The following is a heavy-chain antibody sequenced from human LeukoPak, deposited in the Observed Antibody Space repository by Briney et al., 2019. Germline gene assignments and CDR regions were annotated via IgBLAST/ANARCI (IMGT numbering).Heavy chain of an antibody. CDR2: IYSGGST. V-gene: IGHV3-66*01. D-gene: IGHD3-10*01. CDR1: GFTVSSNY. CDR3: ARELVRGVSEAFDI. J-gene: IGHJ3*02. Sequence: GGSLRLSCAASGFTVSSNYMSWVRQAPGKGLEWVSVIYSGGSTYYAESVKGRFTISRDNSKNTLYLQMNSLRAEDTAVYYCARELVRGVSEAFDIWGQGTMVTVSS.